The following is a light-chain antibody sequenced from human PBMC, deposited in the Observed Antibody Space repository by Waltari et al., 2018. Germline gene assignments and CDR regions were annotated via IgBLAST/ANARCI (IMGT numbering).Light chain of an antibody. CDR3: QQYVTLPVT. J-gene: IGKJ1*01. CDR2: GAS. V-gene: IGKV3-20*01. CDR1: QSVSLT. Sequence: IVLTQSPGTLSLSPADSPTLSCRASQSVSLTLAWYQQKPGQAPSLLIYGASIRATGIPDRFSGSGSGTDFSLTISRLEPEDFAVYYCQQYVTLPVTFGQGTKLEIK.